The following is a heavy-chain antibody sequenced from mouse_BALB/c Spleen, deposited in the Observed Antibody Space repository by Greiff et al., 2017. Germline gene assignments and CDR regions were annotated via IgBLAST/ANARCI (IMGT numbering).Heavy chain of an antibody. V-gene: IGHV1-84*02. CDR3: ARGGNYYFDY. CDR1: GYTFTDYY. D-gene: IGHD2-1*01. CDR2: IYPGSGNT. Sequence: QVHVKQSGPELVKPGASVKISCKASGYTFTDYYINWVKQKPGQGLEWIGWIYPGSGNTKYNEKFKGKATLTVDTSSSTAYMQLSSLTSEDTAVYFCARGGNYYFDYWGQGTTLTVSS. J-gene: IGHJ2*01.